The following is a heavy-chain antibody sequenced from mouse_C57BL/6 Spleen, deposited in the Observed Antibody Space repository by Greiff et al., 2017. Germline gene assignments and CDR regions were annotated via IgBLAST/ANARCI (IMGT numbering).Heavy chain of an antibody. V-gene: IGHV1-69*01. CDR3: ARQEYYASYAMDY. CDR2: IDPSDSYT. D-gene: IGHD1-1*01. Sequence: QVQLQQPGAELVMPGASVKLSCKASGYTFTSYWMHWVKQRPGQGLEWIGEIDPSDSYTNYNQKFKGKSTLTVDKSSSTAYMQLSSLTSEDSAVYDCARQEYYASYAMDYWGQGTSVTVSS. CDR1: GYTFTSYW. J-gene: IGHJ4*01.